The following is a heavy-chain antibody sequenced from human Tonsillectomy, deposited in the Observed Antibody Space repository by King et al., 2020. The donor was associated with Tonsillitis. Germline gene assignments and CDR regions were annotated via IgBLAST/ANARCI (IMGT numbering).Heavy chain of an antibody. CDR3: ARFLYGSGSKDYFDY. D-gene: IGHD3-10*01. CDR1: GGSISSGDYY. CDR2: IYYSGST. V-gene: IGHV4-30-4*01. J-gene: IGHJ4*02. Sequence: VQLVESGPGLVKPSQTLSLTCTVSGGSISSGDYYWSWIRQPPGKGLEWIGYIYYSGSTYYNPSLKSRVTISVDTSKNQFSLKLSSVTAADTAVYYCARFLYGSGSKDYFDYWGQGTLVTVSS.